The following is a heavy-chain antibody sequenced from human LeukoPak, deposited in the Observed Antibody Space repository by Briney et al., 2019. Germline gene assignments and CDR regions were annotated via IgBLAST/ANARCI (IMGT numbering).Heavy chain of an antibody. V-gene: IGHV3-7*03. D-gene: IGHD1-20*01. CDR1: AFIFSGHW. CDR3: ARDRESNWYPFLDC. J-gene: IGHJ4*02. CDR2: IKPDGGQK. Sequence: GGSLRLSCEGSAFIFSGHWMNWVRQTPGKGLEWVANIKPDGGQKYYVDSVKGRFTISRDNAKNSLYLQMDNLRAEDTAVYFCARDRESNWYPFLDCWGQGTLVTVSS.